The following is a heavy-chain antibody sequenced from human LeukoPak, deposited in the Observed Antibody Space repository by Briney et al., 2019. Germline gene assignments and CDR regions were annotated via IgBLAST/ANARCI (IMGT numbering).Heavy chain of an antibody. CDR3: AKEGDRSGFPCHIDY. CDR2: ISGSGSST. Sequence: GGSLRLSCAASGFTFSSYAMSWVRQAPGKGLEWVSAISGSGSSTYYADSVKGRFSIFRDNSKNTLYLQMNSLRAEDTAVYYCAKEGDRSGFPCHIDYWGQGTLVTVSS. CDR1: GFTFSSYA. V-gene: IGHV3-23*01. D-gene: IGHD3-22*01. J-gene: IGHJ4*02.